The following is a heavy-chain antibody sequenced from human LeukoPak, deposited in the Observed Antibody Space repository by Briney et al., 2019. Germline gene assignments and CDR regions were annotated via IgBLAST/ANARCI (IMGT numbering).Heavy chain of an antibody. V-gene: IGHV4-39*07. Sequence: SETLSLTCTVSGGSISSSSYYWGWIRQPPGKGLEWIGSIYYSGSTYYNPSLKSRVTISVDTSKNQFSLKLSSVTAADTAVYYCARNPFIAVAGTDWFDPWGQGTLVTVSS. CDR2: IYYSGST. D-gene: IGHD6-19*01. J-gene: IGHJ5*02. CDR3: ARNPFIAVAGTDWFDP. CDR1: GGSISSSSYY.